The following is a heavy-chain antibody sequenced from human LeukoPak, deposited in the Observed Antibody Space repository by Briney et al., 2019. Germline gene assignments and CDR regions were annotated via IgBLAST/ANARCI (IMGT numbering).Heavy chain of an antibody. CDR2: IYPGDSDT. CDR3: ARHLESGSYVFDY. V-gene: IGHV5-51*01. Sequence: GESLKISCKGSGYSFTSYWIGWVRPMPGKGLEWKGIIYPGDSDTRYSPSFQGQVTISADKSIRTAYLQWSSLKASDTAMYYCARHLESGSYVFDYWGQGTLVTVSS. CDR1: GYSFTSYW. D-gene: IGHD1-26*01. J-gene: IGHJ4*02.